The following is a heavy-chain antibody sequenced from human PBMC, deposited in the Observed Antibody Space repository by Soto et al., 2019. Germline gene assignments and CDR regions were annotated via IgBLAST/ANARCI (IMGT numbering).Heavy chain of an antibody. CDR1: GGTFSSYA. D-gene: IGHD2-8*01. V-gene: IGHV1-69*06. CDR3: AREPNVLMVYVYYCGMDV. J-gene: IGHJ6*02. CDR2: IIPIFGTA. Sequence: QVQLVQSGAEVKKPGSSVKVSCKASGGTFSSYALSWVRQAPGQGLEGIGGIIPIFGTANYAQKFQGRVTIIEDTSTSTAYMELSGLRSEDTAVYYCAREPNVLMVYVYYCGMDVWGQGTTVTVSS.